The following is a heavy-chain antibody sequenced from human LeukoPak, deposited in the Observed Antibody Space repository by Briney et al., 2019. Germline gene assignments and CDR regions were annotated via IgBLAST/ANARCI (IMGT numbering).Heavy chain of an antibody. D-gene: IGHD2-2*02. V-gene: IGHV4-31*03. J-gene: IGHJ5*02. CDR3: ARYCSSTNCYKGGFDP. CDR1: GGSISSGGYY. Sequence: SETLSLTCTASGGSISSGGYYWSWIRQHPGKGLEWIGYICYSGSTYSNPSLKSRVTISVDTSKNQFSLNLSSVTAADTAVYYCARYCSSTNCYKGGFDPWGQGTLVTVSS. CDR2: ICYSGST.